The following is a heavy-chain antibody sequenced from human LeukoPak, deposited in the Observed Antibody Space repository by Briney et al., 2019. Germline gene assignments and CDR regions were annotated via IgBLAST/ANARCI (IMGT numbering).Heavy chain of an antibody. CDR2: ISGSGGST. CDR1: GFTFSSYA. D-gene: IGHD3-9*01. Sequence: PGGSLRLSCAASGFTFSSYAMSCVRQAPGKGLEWVSAISGSGGSTYYADSVKGRFTISRDNSKNTLYLQMNSLRAEDTAVYYCARHDWLSGVSYQYYFDYWGQGTLVTVSS. V-gene: IGHV3-23*01. J-gene: IGHJ4*02. CDR3: ARHDWLSGVSYQYYFDY.